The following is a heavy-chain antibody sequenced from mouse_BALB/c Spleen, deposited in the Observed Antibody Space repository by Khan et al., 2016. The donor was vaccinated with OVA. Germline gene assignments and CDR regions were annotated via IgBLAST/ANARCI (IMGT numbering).Heavy chain of an antibody. D-gene: IGHD1-1*01. J-gene: IGHJ3*01. CDR3: ARGNFYGSSSWVCY. V-gene: IGHV1-9*01. CDR1: GYTFSSYW. CDR2: ILPGSGRN. Sequence: QVQLKESGAELMKPGASVKISCKATGYTFSSYWIEWVKQRPGHGLEWIGEILPGSGRNNYNEKFKGKATFTADTSSNTAYMQLSNLTSDDSAVYYCARGNFYGSSSWVCYRGQGTLVTVSA.